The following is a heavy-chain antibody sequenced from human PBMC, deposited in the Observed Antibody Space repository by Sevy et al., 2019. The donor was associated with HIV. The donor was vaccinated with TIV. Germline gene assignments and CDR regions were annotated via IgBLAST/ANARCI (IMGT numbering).Heavy chain of an antibody. CDR2: IYDSGST. CDR3: ARYYGDHNYFDY. CDR1: GGSISSGGYS. J-gene: IGHJ4*02. D-gene: IGHD4-17*01. Sequence: SETLSLTCAVSGGSISSGGYSWSWIRQPPGKGLEWIGYIYDSGSTYYNPSLKSRVTISVDRSKNQFSLKLSSVTAADTAVYYCARYYGDHNYFDYWGQGTLVTVSS. V-gene: IGHV4-30-2*01.